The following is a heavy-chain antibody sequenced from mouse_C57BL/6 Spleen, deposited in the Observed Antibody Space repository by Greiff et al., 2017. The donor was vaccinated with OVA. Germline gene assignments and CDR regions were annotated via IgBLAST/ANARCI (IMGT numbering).Heavy chain of an antibody. Sequence: EVMLVESGGGLVKPGGSLKLSCAASGFTFSSYTMSWVRQTPEKRLEWVATISGGGGYTYYPDSVKGRFTISRDNAKNTLYLQMSSLRSEDTALYYCARQGDYYGSSFFDYWGQGTTLTVSS. CDR2: ISGGGGYT. CDR3: ARQGDYYGSSFFDY. V-gene: IGHV5-9*01. CDR1: GFTFSSYT. D-gene: IGHD1-1*01. J-gene: IGHJ2*01.